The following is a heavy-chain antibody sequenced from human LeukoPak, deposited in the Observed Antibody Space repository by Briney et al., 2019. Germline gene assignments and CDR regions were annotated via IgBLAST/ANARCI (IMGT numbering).Heavy chain of an antibody. V-gene: IGHV3-30*02. CDR3: SVGGALCYYMDV. CDR2: IRYDGSNK. D-gene: IGHD3-16*01. J-gene: IGHJ6*03. CDR1: GFTFSSYG. Sequence: GGSLRLSCAASGFTFSSYGMHWVRQAPGKGLEWVAFIRYDGSNKYYADSVKGRFTISRDNSKNTLYLQMNSLRAEDAAVYYCSVGGALCYYMDVWGKGTTVTVSS.